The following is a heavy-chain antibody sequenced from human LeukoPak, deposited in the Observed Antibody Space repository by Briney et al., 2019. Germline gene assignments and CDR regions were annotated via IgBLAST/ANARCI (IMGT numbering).Heavy chain of an antibody. V-gene: IGHV4-39*01. D-gene: IGHD2-15*01. CDR3: ARMSCSGGSCHGNYYYGMDV. J-gene: IGHJ6*02. CDR1: GGSISIITYY. CDR2: IYYSGAT. Sequence: PSETLSLTCTVSGGSISIITYYWGWIRQPPGKGLEWIGSIYYSGATYYNPSLKGRLTISVDTSQTQFSLKLSSVTAADTAVYYCARMSCSGGSCHGNYYYGMDVWGQGTTVTVSS.